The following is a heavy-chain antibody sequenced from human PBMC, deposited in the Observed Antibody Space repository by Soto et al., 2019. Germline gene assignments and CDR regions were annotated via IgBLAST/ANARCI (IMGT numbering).Heavy chain of an antibody. D-gene: IGHD3-22*01. CDR2: ISSSSSTI. J-gene: IGHJ4*02. CDR1: GFTFSSYS. Sequence: GESLKISCAASGFTFSSYSMNWVRQAPGKGLEWVSYISSSSSTIYYADSVKGRFTISRDNAKNSLYLQMNSLRDEDTAVYYCARDRYGRYYDSSGYYFDYWGQGTLVTVSS. V-gene: IGHV3-48*02. CDR3: ARDRYGRYYDSSGYYFDY.